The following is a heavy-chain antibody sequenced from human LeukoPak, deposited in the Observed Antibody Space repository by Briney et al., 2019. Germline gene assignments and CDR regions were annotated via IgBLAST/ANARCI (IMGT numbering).Heavy chain of an antibody. CDR3: ARKYSSSPLGFDP. Sequence: SETLSFTCTVSGGSISSGGYYWSWIRQHPGKGLEWIGYIYYSGSTYYNPSLKSRVNISVDTSKNQFSLKLSSVTAADTAVYYCARKYSSSPLGFDPWGQGTLVTVSS. CDR2: IYYSGST. J-gene: IGHJ5*02. D-gene: IGHD6-6*01. CDR1: GGSISSGGYY. V-gene: IGHV4-31*03.